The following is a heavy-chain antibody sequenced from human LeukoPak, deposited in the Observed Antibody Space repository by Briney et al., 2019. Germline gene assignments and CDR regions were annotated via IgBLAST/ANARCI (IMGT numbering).Heavy chain of an antibody. CDR3: ARVNINSWHSCDY. J-gene: IGHJ4*02. Sequence: SGTLSLTCAVSGGSISSNNWWGWVRQPPGKGLEWIGEIYHSGSPNYNPSLKSRVTISVDKSRNHFSLNLSSVTAADTAVYYCARVNINSWHSCDYWGQGTLVTVSS. CDR1: GGSISSNNW. D-gene: IGHD2-2*01. V-gene: IGHV4-4*02. CDR2: IYHSGSP.